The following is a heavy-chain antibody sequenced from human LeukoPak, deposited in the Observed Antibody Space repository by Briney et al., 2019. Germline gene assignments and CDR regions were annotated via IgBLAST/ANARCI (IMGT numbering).Heavy chain of an antibody. Sequence: PSETLSLTCAVYGGSFSVYYWSWIRQPPGKGLECIGEINHSGSTNYNPSLKSRVTISVDTSKNQFSLKLRSVTAADTAVYYCARDQAYCGGDCYFDFWGQGTLVTVSS. J-gene: IGHJ4*02. CDR1: GGSFSVYY. D-gene: IGHD2-21*02. V-gene: IGHV4-34*01. CDR3: ARDQAYCGGDCYFDF. CDR2: INHSGST.